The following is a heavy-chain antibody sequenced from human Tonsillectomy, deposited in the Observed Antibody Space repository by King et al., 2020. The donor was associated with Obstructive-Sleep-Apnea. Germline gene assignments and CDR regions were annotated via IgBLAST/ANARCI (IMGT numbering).Heavy chain of an antibody. CDR1: GFTFSSFA. V-gene: IGHV3-30*04. D-gene: IGHD3-22*01. Sequence: VQLVESGGGVVQPGRSLRLSCSASGFTFSSFAMHWVRQAPGKGLEWVAVISYDGSNKYYADSVKGRFTISRVNSKNTLYLQMNSLRAEDTAVYYCAREEDYYDSSGYYYYFDYWGQGTLVTVSS. CDR3: AREEDYYDSSGYYYYFDY. CDR2: ISYDGSNK. J-gene: IGHJ4*02.